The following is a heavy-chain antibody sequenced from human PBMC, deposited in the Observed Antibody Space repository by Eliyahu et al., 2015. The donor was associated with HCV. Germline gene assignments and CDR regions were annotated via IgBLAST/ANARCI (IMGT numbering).Heavy chain of an antibody. J-gene: IGHJ5*02. V-gene: IGHV3-9*01. Sequence: EVQLMESGGGLVQPGRSLRLSCEGSGFTFDDYAMHWVRQAPGKGLEWVSGVSWNSGSIGYADSVKGRFTISRDNAKKSLYLEMNSLRPEDTAIYYCVKDMGPWGPGTLVTVSS. CDR2: VSWNSGSI. D-gene: IGHD3-16*01. CDR3: VKDMGP. CDR1: GFTFDDYA.